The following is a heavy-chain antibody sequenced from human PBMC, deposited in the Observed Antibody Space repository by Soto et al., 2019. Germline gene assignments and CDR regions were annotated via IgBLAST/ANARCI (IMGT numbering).Heavy chain of an antibody. J-gene: IGHJ4*02. CDR1: GGTFSSYA. CDR3: ARDRALRGSSGYDY. D-gene: IGHD3-22*01. V-gene: IGHV1-69*13. CDR2: IIPIFGTA. Sequence: EASVKVSCKASGGTFSSYAISWVRQAPGQGLEWMGGIIPIFGTANYAQKFQGRVTITADESTSTAYMELSSLRSEDTAVYYCARDRALRGSSGYDYWGQGTLVTVSS.